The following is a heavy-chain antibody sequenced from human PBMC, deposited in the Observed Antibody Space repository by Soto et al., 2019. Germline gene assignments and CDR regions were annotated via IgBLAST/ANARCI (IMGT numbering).Heavy chain of an antibody. CDR1: GGSFSCYY. V-gene: IGHV4-34*01. CDR3: ARGGVELRFLGYYYYGMDV. Sequence: PSETLSLTCAVYGGSFSCYYWSWIRQPPGKGLEWIGEINHSGSTNYNPSLKSRVTISVDTSKNQFSLKLSSVTAADTAVYYCARGGVELRFLGYYYYGMDVWGQGTTVTVSS. J-gene: IGHJ6*02. CDR2: INHSGST. D-gene: IGHD3-3*01.